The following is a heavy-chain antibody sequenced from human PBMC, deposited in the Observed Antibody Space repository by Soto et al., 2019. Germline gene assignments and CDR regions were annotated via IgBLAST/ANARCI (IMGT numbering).Heavy chain of an antibody. CDR3: ATPACAATWCSPSHNLDH. CDR1: GGTFVRHV. CDR2: INPLSGIS. D-gene: IGHD2-2*01. J-gene: IGHJ4*02. V-gene: IGHV1-69*09. Sequence: QVQLVQSGAEVKKPESSVKVSCKTSGGTFVRHVISWVRQAPGQGPEWMGKINPLSGISNYAQKFQDRVTFTADTDSSIAYMELSSLRSDDTAVYYCATPACAATWCSPSHNLDHWGQGTLVTVSS.